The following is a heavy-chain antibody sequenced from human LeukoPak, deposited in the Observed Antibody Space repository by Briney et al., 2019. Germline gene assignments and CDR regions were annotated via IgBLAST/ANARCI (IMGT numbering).Heavy chain of an antibody. V-gene: IGHV3-20*04. CDR3: ARHRGYDFWSGHYY. CDR2: INWNGGST. D-gene: IGHD3-3*01. Sequence: GGSLRLSCAASGFTFDDYAMSWVRQAPGKGLEWVSGINWNGGSTAYADSVKGRSTISRDNAKNSLYLQMNSLRAEDTALYYCARHRGYDFWSGHYYWGQGALVTVSS. CDR1: GFTFDDYA. J-gene: IGHJ4*02.